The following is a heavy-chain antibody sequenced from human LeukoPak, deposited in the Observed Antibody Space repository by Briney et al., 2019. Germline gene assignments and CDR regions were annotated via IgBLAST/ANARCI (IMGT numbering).Heavy chain of an antibody. J-gene: IGHJ3*02. CDR3: ARDRLYNWNDRDAFDI. V-gene: IGHV4-4*07. CDR2: IYTSGST. Sequence: PSETLSLTCTVSGGSISSYYWSCIRPPAGKGLEWIGRIYTSGSTNYNPSLKSRVTMSVDTSKNQFSLKLSSVTAADTAVYYCARDRLYNWNDRDAFDIWGQGTMVTVSS. D-gene: IGHD1-1*01. CDR1: GGSISSYY.